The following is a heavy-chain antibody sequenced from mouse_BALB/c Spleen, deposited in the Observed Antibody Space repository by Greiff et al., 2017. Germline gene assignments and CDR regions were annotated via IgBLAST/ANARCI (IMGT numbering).Heavy chain of an antibody. Sequence: EVHLVESGGGLVKPGGSLKLSCAASGFTFSSYAMSWVRQTPEKRLEWVASISSGGSTYYPDSVKGRFTISRDNARNILYLQMSSLRSEDTAMYYCARGLYGFYAMDYWGQGTSVTVSS. J-gene: IGHJ4*01. D-gene: IGHD2-2*01. CDR3: ARGLYGFYAMDY. CDR2: ISSGGST. CDR1: GFTFSSYA. V-gene: IGHV5-6-5*01.